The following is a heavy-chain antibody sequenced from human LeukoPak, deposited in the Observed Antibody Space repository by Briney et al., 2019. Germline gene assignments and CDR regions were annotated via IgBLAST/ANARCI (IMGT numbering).Heavy chain of an antibody. D-gene: IGHD1/OR15-1a*01. Sequence: SETLSLTCTVSGGSISSSSYYWGWIRQPPGKGLDWIGNIYYSGSTYYNPSLKSRVTISADTSKNQFSLKLTSVTAADTAVYYCARNNIGTRTYDYWGQGTLVTVSS. V-gene: IGHV4-39*01. CDR2: IYYSGST. CDR1: GGSISSSSYY. CDR3: ARNNIGTRTYDY. J-gene: IGHJ4*02.